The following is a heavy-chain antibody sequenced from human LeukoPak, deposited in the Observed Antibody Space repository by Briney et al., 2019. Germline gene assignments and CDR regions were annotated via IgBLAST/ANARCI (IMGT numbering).Heavy chain of an antibody. CDR3: ATEVWFGESLPRFDP. Sequence: PSETLSLTCAVYGGSFSGYYWSWIRQPPGKGLEWIGEINHSGSTNYNPSLKSRVTISVDTSKNQFSLKLSSVTAADTAVYYCATEVWFGESLPRFDPWGQGTLVAVSS. CDR1: GGSFSGYY. D-gene: IGHD3-10*01. J-gene: IGHJ5*02. CDR2: INHSGST. V-gene: IGHV4-34*01.